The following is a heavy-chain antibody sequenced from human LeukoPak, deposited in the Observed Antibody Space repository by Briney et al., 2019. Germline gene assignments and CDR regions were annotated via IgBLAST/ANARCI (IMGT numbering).Heavy chain of an antibody. Sequence: SVKVSCKASGGTFSSYAISWVRQAPGQGLEWMGGIIPIFGTANYAQKFQGRVTITADESTSTVYMELSSLRSEDTAVYYCATRGVPAALSFDYWGQGTLVTVSS. CDR1: GGTFSSYA. V-gene: IGHV1-69*13. D-gene: IGHD2-2*01. J-gene: IGHJ4*02. CDR3: ATRGVPAALSFDY. CDR2: IIPIFGTA.